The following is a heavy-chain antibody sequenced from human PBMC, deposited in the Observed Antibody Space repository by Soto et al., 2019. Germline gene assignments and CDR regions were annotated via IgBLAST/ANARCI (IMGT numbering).Heavy chain of an antibody. Sequence: ASVKVSCKASGYTFTSYYMHWVRQAPGQGLEWMGIINPSGGSTSYAQKFQGRVTMTRDTSTNTVYMELSSLRSEDTAVYYCARVAPTGPYYYYGMDVWGQGTTVTVSS. CDR1: GYTFTSYY. J-gene: IGHJ6*02. V-gene: IGHV1-46*01. CDR2: INPSGGST. D-gene: IGHD7-27*01. CDR3: ARVAPTGPYYYYGMDV.